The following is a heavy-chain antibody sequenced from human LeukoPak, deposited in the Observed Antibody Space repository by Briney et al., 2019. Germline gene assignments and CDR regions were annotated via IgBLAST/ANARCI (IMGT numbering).Heavy chain of an antibody. J-gene: IGHJ4*02. D-gene: IGHD6-19*01. Sequence: PSETLSLTCTVAGGSINNYYWSWIRQPPGKGLEWIGYIFYSGSTNYNPSLKSRVTISVDTSKNQFSLKLSSVTAADTAVYYCARGHSSDWYFDYWGQGTLVTVSS. CDR3: ARGHSSDWYFDY. CDR1: GGSINNYY. CDR2: IFYSGST. V-gene: IGHV4-59*01.